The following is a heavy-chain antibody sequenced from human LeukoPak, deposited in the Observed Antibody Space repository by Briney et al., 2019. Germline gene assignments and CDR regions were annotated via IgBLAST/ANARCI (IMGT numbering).Heavy chain of an antibody. Sequence: ASVKVSCKASGYTFTSYGISWVRQAPGQGLEWMGWISAYNGNTNYAQKLQGRVTMTTDTSTSTAYVELRSLRSDDTAVYYCASGYSSSWYQWFDPWGQGTLVTVSS. CDR2: ISAYNGNT. V-gene: IGHV1-18*01. CDR3: ASGYSSSWYQWFDP. D-gene: IGHD6-13*01. CDR1: GYTFTSYG. J-gene: IGHJ5*02.